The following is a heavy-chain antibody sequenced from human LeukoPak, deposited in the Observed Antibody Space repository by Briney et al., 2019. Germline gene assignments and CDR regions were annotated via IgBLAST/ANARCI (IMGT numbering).Heavy chain of an antibody. CDR2: IDPTDSYI. J-gene: IGHJ4*02. CDR1: GYTFTNYW. Sequence: GESLRISCKGSGYTFTNYWISWVRQMPGNGLEWMGRIDPTDSYINYSPSFQGHVTMSTDKSISTAYLQWSSLKASDTAMYYCARLLVGGQDYFDSWGQGTLVTVPS. CDR3: ARLLVGGQDYFDS. V-gene: IGHV5-10-1*01. D-gene: IGHD2-15*01.